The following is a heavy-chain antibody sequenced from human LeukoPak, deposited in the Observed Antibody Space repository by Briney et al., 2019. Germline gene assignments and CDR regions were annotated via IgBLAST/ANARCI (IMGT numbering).Heavy chain of an antibody. CDR1: GYTLTELS. Sequence: GASVKVSCKVSGYTLTELSMHWVRQAPGKGLEWMGGFDPEDGETIYAQKFQGRVTMTEDTSTDTAYMELSRLRSEDTAVYYCATLGRYSSSWLDAFDIWGQGTMVTVSS. CDR3: ATLGRYSSSWLDAFDI. D-gene: IGHD6-13*01. J-gene: IGHJ3*02. V-gene: IGHV1-24*01. CDR2: FDPEDGET.